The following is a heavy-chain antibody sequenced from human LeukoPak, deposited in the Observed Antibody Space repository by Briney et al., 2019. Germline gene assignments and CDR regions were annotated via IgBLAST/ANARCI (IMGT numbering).Heavy chain of an antibody. CDR2: IYYSGST. CDR1: GGSISSSSYY. D-gene: IGHD1-7*01. V-gene: IGHV4-39*01. J-gene: IGHJ4*02. CDR3: ARHDSITGTTGPNPPLHFDY. Sequence: KTSETLSLTCTVSGGSISSSSYYWGWIRQPPGKGLEWIGSIYYSGSTYYNPSLKSRVTISVDTSKNQFSLKLSSVTAADTAVYYCARHDSITGTTGPNPPLHFDYWGQGTLVTVSS.